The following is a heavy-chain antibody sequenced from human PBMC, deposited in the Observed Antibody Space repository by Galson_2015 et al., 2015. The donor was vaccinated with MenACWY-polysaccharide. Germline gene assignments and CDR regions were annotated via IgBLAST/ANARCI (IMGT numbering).Heavy chain of an antibody. Sequence: SLRLSCAASGFTFSSYGMNWVRQASGRGLEWVSSITDSGSSTYYVDSVKGRFTISRDNSKNTLFMQMNSLRADDTAVYYCAKGGREVYNWLDPWGQGALVTVSS. CDR3: AKGGREVYNWLDP. V-gene: IGHV3-23*01. J-gene: IGHJ5*02. D-gene: IGHD3-10*01. CDR1: GFTFSSYG. CDR2: ITDSGSST.